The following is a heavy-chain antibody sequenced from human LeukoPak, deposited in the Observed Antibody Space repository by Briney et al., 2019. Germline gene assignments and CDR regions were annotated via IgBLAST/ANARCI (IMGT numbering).Heavy chain of an antibody. D-gene: IGHD5-24*01. CDR3: ARVGVVELEFDY. Sequence: GGSLRLSCAASGFSFSSYAMAWVRQAPGKGLEWVSTVSGSGDITYYADSVKGRFTISRDNSKNTLYLQMNSLRAEDTAVYYCARVGVVELEFDYWGQGTLVTVSS. CDR1: GFSFSSYA. CDR2: VSGSGDIT. J-gene: IGHJ4*02. V-gene: IGHV3-23*01.